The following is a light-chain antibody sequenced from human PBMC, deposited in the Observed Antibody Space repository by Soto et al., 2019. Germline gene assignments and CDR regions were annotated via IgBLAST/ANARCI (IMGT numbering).Light chain of an antibody. V-gene: IGKV3-20*01. CDR2: DAS. CDR3: QQYSETPLT. J-gene: IGKJ4*01. Sequence: EIVLKQSPDTLSLSPGERATLSCRASQSVKNNYLAWYQQKPGQPPRFLIYDASSRATGIPDRFSGSGSGTDFTLTISRLQPEDFAVYYCQQYSETPLTFGGGTKVDIK. CDR1: QSVKNNY.